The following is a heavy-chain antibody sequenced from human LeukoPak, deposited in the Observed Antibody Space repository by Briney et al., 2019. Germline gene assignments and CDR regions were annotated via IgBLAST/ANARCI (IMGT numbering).Heavy chain of an antibody. V-gene: IGHV3-23*01. CDR3: AKGKVNHDGAFDI. CDR2: ISASGHST. J-gene: IGHJ3*02. Sequence: GGSLRLSCAASGFTFSNAWMSWVRQAPGKGLEWVSTISASGHSTYYAASVKGRFTISRDNSQHTLSLQMNSLRAEDTALYYCAKGKVNHDGAFDIWGQGTMVTVSS. CDR1: GFTFSNAW. D-gene: IGHD1-14*01.